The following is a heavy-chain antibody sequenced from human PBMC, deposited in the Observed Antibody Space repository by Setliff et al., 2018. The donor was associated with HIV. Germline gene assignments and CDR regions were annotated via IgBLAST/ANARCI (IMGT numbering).Heavy chain of an antibody. Sequence: SETLSLTCTVSGDSINNYYWSWIRQPPGKGLEWIGYVYSTGSTNSKSSLKSRVTISVDRSQNHFSLKLSSVTAADTAVYYCAREVDYYDSSRYLLLYYFDSWGQGTLVTVSS. CDR2: VYSTGST. J-gene: IGHJ4*02. CDR3: AREVDYYDSSRYLLLYYFDS. CDR1: GDSINNYY. V-gene: IGHV4-59*01. D-gene: IGHD3-22*01.